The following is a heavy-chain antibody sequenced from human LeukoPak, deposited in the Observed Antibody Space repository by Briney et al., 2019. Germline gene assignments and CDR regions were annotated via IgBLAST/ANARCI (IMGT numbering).Heavy chain of an antibody. Sequence: GASVTVSCKTSGYTFTRYHIHWVRQAPGQGLEWMGVINPSGGTTTYAQNFQGRVTMTGDTSTITVYMELSSLRSDDTAVYYCAREAIFGVVREYYFDYWGQGTLVTVS. CDR2: INPSGGTT. V-gene: IGHV1-46*01. CDR1: GYTFTRYH. CDR3: AREAIFGVVREYYFDY. D-gene: IGHD3-3*01. J-gene: IGHJ4*02.